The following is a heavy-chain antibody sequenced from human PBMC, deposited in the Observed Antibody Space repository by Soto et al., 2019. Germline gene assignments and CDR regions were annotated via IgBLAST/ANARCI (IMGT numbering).Heavy chain of an antibody. CDR2: IYYSGST. CDR1: GGSISSYY. D-gene: IGHD2-8*01. CDR3: AGTYCTNGVCYTPGPLDY. J-gene: IGHJ4*02. Sequence: PSETLSLTCTVSGGSISSYYWSWIRQPPGKGLEWIGYIYYSGSTNYNPSLKSRVTISVDTSKNQFSLKLSSVTAADTAVYYCAGTYCTNGVCYTPGPLDYWGQGTLVTVSS. V-gene: IGHV4-59*01.